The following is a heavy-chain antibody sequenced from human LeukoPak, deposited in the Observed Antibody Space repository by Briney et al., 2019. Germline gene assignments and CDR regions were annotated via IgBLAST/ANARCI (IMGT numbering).Heavy chain of an antibody. V-gene: IGHV3-11*01. D-gene: IGHD3-10*01. CDR3: ARDYYGSGTMDV. CDR1: GFTFSDYY. CDR2: ISSGSTI. J-gene: IGHJ6*02. Sequence: RGSLRLSCAASGFTFSDYYMSWIRQAPGKGLEWVSHISSGSTIYYADSVKGRFTISRDNTKNSLYLQMSSLRAEDTAVYYCARDYYGSGTMDVWGQGTTVTVSS.